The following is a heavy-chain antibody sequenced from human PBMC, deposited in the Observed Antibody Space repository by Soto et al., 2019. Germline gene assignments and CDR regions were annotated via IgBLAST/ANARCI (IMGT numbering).Heavy chain of an antibody. V-gene: IGHV4-59*01. Sequence: QVQLQELGPGLVKPSETLSLTCTVSGDSINAYYWSWIRQPPGKGLEWIGYAYYSGTTNYNPSLKSRVTISADTSKNQFSLKLSSVSAADSAVYYCASRTGRNYYGMDVWGQGTTVIASS. J-gene: IGHJ6*02. D-gene: IGHD7-27*01. CDR2: AYYSGTT. CDR3: ASRTGRNYYGMDV. CDR1: GDSINAYY.